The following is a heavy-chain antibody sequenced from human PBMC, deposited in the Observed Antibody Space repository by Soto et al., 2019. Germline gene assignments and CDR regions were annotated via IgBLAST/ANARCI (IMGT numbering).Heavy chain of an antibody. CDR2: INPNSGGT. D-gene: IGHD2-15*01. CDR1: GYTFTGYY. J-gene: IGHJ6*02. CDR3: ARDHTVVKYVHYYSGMDV. Sequence: ASVKVSCKASGYTFTGYYMHWVRQAPGQGLEWMGWINPNSGGTNYAQKFQGRVTMTRDTSISTAYMELSRLRSDDTAVYYCARDHTVVKYVHYYSGMDVWGQGTTVTVSS. V-gene: IGHV1-2*02.